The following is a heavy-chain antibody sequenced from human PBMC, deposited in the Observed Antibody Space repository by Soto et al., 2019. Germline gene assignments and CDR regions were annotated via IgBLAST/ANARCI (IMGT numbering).Heavy chain of an antibody. CDR1: GGSISSSSYY. D-gene: IGHD5-18*01. Sequence: SSATLSLTCTVSGGSISSSSYYWGWIRQPPGKGLERIGSIYYSGSTYYNPSLKSRVTISVDTSKNQFSLKLSSVTAADTYFYYRARLPDVDTAMVTYLDVWGQGTLVTVSS. J-gene: IGHJ4*01. CDR2: IYYSGST. CDR3: ARLPDVDTAMVTYLDV. V-gene: IGHV4-39*01.